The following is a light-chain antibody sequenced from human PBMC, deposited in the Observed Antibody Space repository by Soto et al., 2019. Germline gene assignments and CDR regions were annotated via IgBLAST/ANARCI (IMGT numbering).Light chain of an antibody. CDR1: QGISSH. J-gene: IGKJ4*01. V-gene: IGKV1-9*01. Sequence: IQLTQSPSSLSASVGDRVTITCRASQGISSHLAWYQQKPGKAPELLIYAASTLQSGVPSRFSGSGSGTDFTLTISSLQPEDFATYCCQQLASYPLTFGGGTKVDIK. CDR3: QQLASYPLT. CDR2: AAS.